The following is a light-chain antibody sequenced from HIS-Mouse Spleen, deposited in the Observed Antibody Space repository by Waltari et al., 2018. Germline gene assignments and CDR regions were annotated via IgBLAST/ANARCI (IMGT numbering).Light chain of an antibody. J-gene: IGKJ2*01. CDR2: KAS. Sequence: DIQMTQSPSTLSASVGDRVTITCRASQSISSWLDWYQQKPGKAPKLLIYKASSLESGVPSRFSGSGSGTEFTLTISSLQPDDFATYYCQQYNSYQYTFGQGTKLEIK. CDR3: QQYNSYQYT. V-gene: IGKV1-5*03. CDR1: QSISSW.